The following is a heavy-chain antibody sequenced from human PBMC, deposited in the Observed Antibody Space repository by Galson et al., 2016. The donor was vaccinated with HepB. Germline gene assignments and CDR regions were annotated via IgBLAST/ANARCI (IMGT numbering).Heavy chain of an antibody. CDR2: MFYSGST. CDR3: ARQSVGAFDY. D-gene: IGHD1-26*01. CDR1: GGSIVSSSYY. V-gene: IGHV4-39*01. J-gene: IGHJ4*02. Sequence: LSLTCTVSGGSIVSSSYYWGWIRQPPGKGLDWIGNMFYSGSTYYNPSLKSRVTISVDTSRNQFSLQLTSVTAADTAVYYWARQSVGAFDYWGQGTLVTVSS.